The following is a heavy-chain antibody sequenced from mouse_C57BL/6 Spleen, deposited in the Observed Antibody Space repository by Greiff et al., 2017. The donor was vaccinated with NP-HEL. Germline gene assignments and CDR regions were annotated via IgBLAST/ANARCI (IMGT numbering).Heavy chain of an antibody. CDR1: GYSITSGYY. CDR2: ISYDGSN. D-gene: IGHD1-1*01. V-gene: IGHV3-6*01. Sequence: VQLKESGPGLVKPSQSLSLTCSVTGYSITSGYYWNWIRQFPGNKLEWMGYISYDGSNNYNPSLKNRISITRDTSKNQFFLKLNSVTTEDTATYYCARGGYGSSYAWFAYWGQGTLVTVSA. CDR3: ARGGYGSSYAWFAY. J-gene: IGHJ3*01.